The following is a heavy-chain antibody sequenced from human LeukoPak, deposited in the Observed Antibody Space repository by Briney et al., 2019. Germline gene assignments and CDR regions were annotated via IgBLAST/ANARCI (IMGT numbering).Heavy chain of an antibody. D-gene: IGHD4-17*01. Sequence: SETLSLTCTVSGGSISSGGYYWSWIRQHPGKGLEWIGYIYYGGSTYYNPSLKSRVTISVDTSKNQFSLKLSSVTAADTAVYYCARDHVTTGYFDYWGQGTLVTVSS. V-gene: IGHV4-31*03. CDR3: ARDHVTTGYFDY. CDR2: IYYGGST. CDR1: GGSISSGGYY. J-gene: IGHJ4*02.